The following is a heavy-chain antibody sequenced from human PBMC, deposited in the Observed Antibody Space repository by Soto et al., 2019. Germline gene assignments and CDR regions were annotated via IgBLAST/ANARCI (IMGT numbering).Heavy chain of an antibody. CDR3: ARGRGRYSYGKAYFDY. CDR1: GGSFSGYY. J-gene: IGHJ4*02. Sequence: SETLSLTCAVYGGSFSGYYWSWIRQPPGKGLEWIGEINHSGSTNYNPSLKSRVTISVDTSKNQFSLKLSSVTAADTAVYYCARGRGRYSYGKAYFDYWGQGTLVTVPQ. D-gene: IGHD5-18*01. V-gene: IGHV4-34*01. CDR2: INHSGST.